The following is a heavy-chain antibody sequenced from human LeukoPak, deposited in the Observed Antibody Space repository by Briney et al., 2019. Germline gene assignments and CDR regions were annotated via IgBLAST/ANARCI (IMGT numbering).Heavy chain of an antibody. CDR1: GYTFTSYD. V-gene: IGHV1-8*01. CDR2: MNPHTGNT. CDR3: ARGPLVRLPSSFDP. J-gene: IGHJ5*02. Sequence: ASVKVSCKASGYTFTSYDINWVRQATGQGLAWMEWMNPHTGNTGSAQRFQGRVTMTRDPSISTANMELSRLRSTDSAGYYCARGPLVRLPSSFDPWGQGTLVTVSS. D-gene: IGHD3-16*02.